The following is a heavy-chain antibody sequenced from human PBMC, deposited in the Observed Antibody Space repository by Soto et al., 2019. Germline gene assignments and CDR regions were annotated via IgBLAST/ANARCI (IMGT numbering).Heavy chain of an antibody. CDR1: GGSITTTGHY. Sequence: QLQLQESGPGLVKPSETLSLTCTISGGSITTTGHYWGWIRQPPGKGLEWIVSVYYRGTTYYNPSLKSRVTVPVDTSTNQIFLKLNSVTAADTAVYYCARQDWGAVSWFDPWGQGTLVTVSS. CDR2: VYYRGTT. V-gene: IGHV4-39*01. D-gene: IGHD7-27*01. J-gene: IGHJ5*02. CDR3: ARQDWGAVSWFDP.